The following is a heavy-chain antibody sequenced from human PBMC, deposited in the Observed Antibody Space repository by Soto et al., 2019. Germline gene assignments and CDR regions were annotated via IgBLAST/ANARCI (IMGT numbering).Heavy chain of an antibody. D-gene: IGHD3-3*01. V-gene: IGHV4-59*01. CDR3: ARINDFWRTYYYYMDV. CDR2: IYYSGST. J-gene: IGHJ6*03. CDR1: GGSISSYY. Sequence: SETLSLTCTVSGGSISSYYWSWIRQPPGKGLEWIGYIYYSGSTNYNPSLKSRVTISVDTSKNQFSLKLSSVTAADTAVYYCARINDFWRTYYYYMDVWGKGTTVTVSS.